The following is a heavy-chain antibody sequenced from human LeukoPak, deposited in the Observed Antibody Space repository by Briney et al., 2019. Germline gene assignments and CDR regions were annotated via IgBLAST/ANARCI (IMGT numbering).Heavy chain of an antibody. V-gene: IGHV4-59*01. D-gene: IGHD2-2*02. J-gene: IGHJ6*02. CDR3: ARENRYLPGLDV. Sequence: SETLSLTCNVSGGSMSGYYWSWIRQPPGKGLEWIGYIYYSGSTSYNPSLKSRVTISVDTSKNQFSLKLSSVTAADTAVYYCARENRYLPGLDVWGQGTTVTVSS. CDR2: IYYSGST. CDR1: GGSMSGYY.